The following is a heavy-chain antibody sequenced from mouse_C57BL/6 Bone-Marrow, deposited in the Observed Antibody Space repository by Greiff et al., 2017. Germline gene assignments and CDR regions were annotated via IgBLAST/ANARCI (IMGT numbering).Heavy chain of an antibody. CDR1: GYTFTSYW. CDR2: IDPSDSYT. V-gene: IGHV1-69*01. J-gene: IGHJ3*01. CDR3: AICYGYDGPSY. Sequence: VQLQQPGAELVMPGASVKLSCKASGYTFTSYWMHWVKQRPGQGLEWIGEIDPSDSYTNYNQKFKGKSTLTVDKSSSTAYMQLSSLTSEDSAVYYCAICYGYDGPSYWGQGTLVTVSA. D-gene: IGHD2-2*01.